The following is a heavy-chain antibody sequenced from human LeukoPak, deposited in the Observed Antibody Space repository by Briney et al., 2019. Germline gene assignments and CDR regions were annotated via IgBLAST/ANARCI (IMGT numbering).Heavy chain of an antibody. CDR3: ARKTYDFWSGYYAYYYYYYMDV. CDR2: IKQDGSEK. D-gene: IGHD3-3*01. Sequence: QPGGSLRLSCAASGFTFSSYWMSWVRQAPGKGLEWVANIKQDGSEKYYVDSVKGRFTISRDNAKNSLYLQMNSLRAEDTAVYYCARKTYDFWSGYYAYYYYYYMDVWGKGTTVTASS. CDR1: GFTFSSYW. J-gene: IGHJ6*03. V-gene: IGHV3-7*01.